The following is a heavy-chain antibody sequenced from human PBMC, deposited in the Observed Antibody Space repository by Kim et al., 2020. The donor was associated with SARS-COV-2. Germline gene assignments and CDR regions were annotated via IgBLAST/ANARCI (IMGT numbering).Heavy chain of an antibody. CDR2: ISSSGGST. CDR3: AKLRLILLWFGEVGYFDY. V-gene: IGHV3-23*01. CDR1: GFTFSSYA. D-gene: IGHD3-10*01. J-gene: IGHJ4*02. Sequence: GGSLRLSCAASGFTFSSYAMSWVRQAPGKGLEWVSAISSSGGSTYYADSVKGRFTISRDNSKNTLYLQMNSLRAEDTAVYYCAKLRLILLWFGEVGYFDYWGQGTLVTVSS.